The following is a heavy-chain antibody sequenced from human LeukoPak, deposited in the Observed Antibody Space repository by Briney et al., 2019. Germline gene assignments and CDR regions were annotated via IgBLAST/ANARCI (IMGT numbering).Heavy chain of an antibody. J-gene: IGHJ5*02. V-gene: IGHV4-34*01. D-gene: IGHD2-21*02. Sequence: PSETLSLTCAVYGGSFSGYYWSWIRQPPGKGLEWIGEINHSGSTNYNPSLKSRVTISVDTSKNQFSLKLSSVTAADTAVYYCARGIVVVTAIFWFDPWGQGTLVTVSS. CDR3: ARGIVVVTAIFWFDP. CDR1: GGSFSGYY. CDR2: INHSGST.